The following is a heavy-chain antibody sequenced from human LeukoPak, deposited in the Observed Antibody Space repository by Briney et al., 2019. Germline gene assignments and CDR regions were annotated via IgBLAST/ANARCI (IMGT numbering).Heavy chain of an antibody. CDR1: GFTVSSNY. CDR2: IYSGGST. V-gene: IGHV3-66*01. J-gene: IGHJ3*02. Sequence: GGSLRLSCAASGFTVSSNYMSWVRQAPGKGLEWVSVIYSGGSTYYADPVRGRFTISRDNSKNTLYLQMNSLRAEDTAVYYCARCYYVHDAFDIWGQGTMVTVSS. D-gene: IGHD3-10*02. CDR3: ARCYYVHDAFDI.